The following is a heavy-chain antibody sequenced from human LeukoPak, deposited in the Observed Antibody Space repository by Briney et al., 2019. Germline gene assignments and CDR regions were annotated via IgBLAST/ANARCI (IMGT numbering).Heavy chain of an antibody. D-gene: IGHD2-15*01. J-gene: IGHJ4*02. CDR2: INSDGSWT. V-gene: IGHV3-74*01. CDR3: VSFCETY. CDR1: GNYW. Sequence: SGGSLRLSCAASGNYWMHWVRQAPGKGLVWVSHINSDGSWTSYADSVKGRFTISKDNAKNTVYLQMNNLRAEDTAVYYCVSFCETYWGRGTLVTVS.